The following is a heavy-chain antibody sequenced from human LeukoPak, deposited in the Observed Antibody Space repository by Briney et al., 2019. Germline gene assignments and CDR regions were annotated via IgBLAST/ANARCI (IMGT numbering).Heavy chain of an antibody. CDR3: ARARYGSGSYFTRGPSSRFDY. D-gene: IGHD3-10*01. CDR1: GGSISSSSYY. Sequence: SETLSLTCTVSGGSISSSSYYWGWIRQPPGKGLEWIGSIYYSGSTYYNPSLKSRVTISVDTSKNQFSLKLSSVTAADTAVYYCARARYGSGSYFTRGPSSRFDYWGQGTLVTVSS. V-gene: IGHV4-39*07. CDR2: IYYSGST. J-gene: IGHJ4*02.